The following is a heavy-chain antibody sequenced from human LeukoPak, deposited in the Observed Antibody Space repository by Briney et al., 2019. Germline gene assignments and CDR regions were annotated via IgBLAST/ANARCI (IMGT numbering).Heavy chain of an antibody. V-gene: IGHV4-31*03. J-gene: IGHJ2*01. CDR2: IYYSGST. CDR3: ARAAEYYYDSSGYYQPAYFDL. Sequence: SETLSLTCTVSGGSISSGGYYWSWIRQHPGKGLEWIGYIYYSGSTYYNPSLKSRVTISVDTSKNQFSLKLSSVTAADTAVYYCARAAEYYYDSSGYYQPAYFDLWGRGTLVIVSS. CDR1: GGSISSGGYY. D-gene: IGHD3-22*01.